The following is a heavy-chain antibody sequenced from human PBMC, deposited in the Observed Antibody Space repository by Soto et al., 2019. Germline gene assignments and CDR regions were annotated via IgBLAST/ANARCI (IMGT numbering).Heavy chain of an antibody. J-gene: IGHJ4*02. V-gene: IGHV4-59*08. Sequence: SETLSLTCTVSGGSISSYYWSWIRQPPGKGLEWIGYIYYSGSTNYNPSLKSRVTISVDTSKNQFSLKLSSVTAADTAVYYCASHRDYIWGSYPPPVDYWGQGTLVTVSS. CDR1: GGSISSYY. CDR2: IYYSGST. CDR3: ASHRDYIWGSYPPPVDY. D-gene: IGHD3-16*02.